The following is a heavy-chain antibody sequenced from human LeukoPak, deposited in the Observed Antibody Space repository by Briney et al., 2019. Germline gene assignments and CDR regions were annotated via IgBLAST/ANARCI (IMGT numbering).Heavy chain of an antibody. J-gene: IGHJ4*02. CDR3: ARGEYSNYPKFGY. Sequence: ASVKVSCKASGYTFTGYYMHWVRQAPGQGLEWMGRINPNSGGTNYAQKFQGRVTMTRDTSISTAYMELSRLRSDDTAVYYCARGEYSNYPKFGYWGQGTLVTVSS. CDR1: GYTFTGYY. V-gene: IGHV1-2*06. CDR2: INPNSGGT. D-gene: IGHD4-11*01.